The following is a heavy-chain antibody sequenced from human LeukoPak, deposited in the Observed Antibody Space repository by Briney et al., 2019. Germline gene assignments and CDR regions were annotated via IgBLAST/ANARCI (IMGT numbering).Heavy chain of an antibody. Sequence: GASVKVYCKASGYTFTSYDINWVRQATGQGLEWMGWMNPNSGNTGYAQKFQGRVTITRNTSISTAYMELSSLRSEDAAVYYCARGSHDSSGYYFDYWGQGTLVTVSS. D-gene: IGHD3-22*01. V-gene: IGHV1-8*03. CDR1: GYTFTSYD. CDR2: MNPNSGNT. J-gene: IGHJ4*02. CDR3: ARGSHDSSGYYFDY.